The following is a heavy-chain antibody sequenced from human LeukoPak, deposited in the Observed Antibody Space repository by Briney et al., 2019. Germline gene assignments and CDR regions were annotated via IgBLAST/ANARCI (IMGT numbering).Heavy chain of an antibody. Sequence: GGSLRLSCAASGFSFSTYAMNWVRQAPAKGLEWVSTIGGGGPTTDYADSVKDRFTISRDNSKNTLYLQMNSLRAEDTAVYFCARGFLGGTDQYFDSWGQGTLVTVSS. CDR1: GFSFSTYA. J-gene: IGHJ4*02. CDR2: IGGGGPTT. D-gene: IGHD6-19*01. CDR3: ARGFLGGTDQYFDS. V-gene: IGHV3-23*01.